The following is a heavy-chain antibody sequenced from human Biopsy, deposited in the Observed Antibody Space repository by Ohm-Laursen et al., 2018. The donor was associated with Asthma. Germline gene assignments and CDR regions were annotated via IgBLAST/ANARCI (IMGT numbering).Heavy chain of an antibody. CDR1: GFTFSSYS. CDR2: ISSSSSYI. D-gene: IGHD3-3*01. Sequence: GSLRLSCAASGFTFSSYSMNWVRQAPGKGLEWVSSISSSSSYIYYADSVKGRFTISRDNAKNSLYLQMNSLRAEDTAVYYCARVDTIFGVVIPIYYYHGMDVRGQGTTVTVSS. CDR3: ARVDTIFGVVIPIYYYHGMDV. J-gene: IGHJ6*02. V-gene: IGHV3-21*01.